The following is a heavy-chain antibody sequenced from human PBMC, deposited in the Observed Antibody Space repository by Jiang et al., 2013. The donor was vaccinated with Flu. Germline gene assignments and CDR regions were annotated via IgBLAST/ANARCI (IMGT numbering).Heavy chain of an antibody. CDR3: ARCVLWFGEPRGGMDV. V-gene: IGHV5-10-1*01. CDR2: LILVTLIP. Sequence: WMGGLILVTLIPTTSPSFQGHVTISADKSISTAYLQWSSLKASDTAMYYCARCVLWFGEPRGGMDVWGQGTTVTVSS. J-gene: IGHJ6*02. D-gene: IGHD3-10*01.